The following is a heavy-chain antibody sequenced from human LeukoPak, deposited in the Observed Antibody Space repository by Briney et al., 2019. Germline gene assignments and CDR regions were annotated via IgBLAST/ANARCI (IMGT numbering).Heavy chain of an antibody. V-gene: IGHV5-51*01. CDR1: GYSFTSYW. Sequence: GESLKISCKGSGYSFTSYWIGWVRQMPGRGLEWMGMIYPADSDIRYSPSFQGQVTISADKSISTAYLQWNSLKASDTAMYYCARQEYCSGASCYTWFDPWGQGTLVTVSS. CDR2: IYPADSDI. CDR3: ARQEYCSGASCYTWFDP. D-gene: IGHD2-15*01. J-gene: IGHJ5*02.